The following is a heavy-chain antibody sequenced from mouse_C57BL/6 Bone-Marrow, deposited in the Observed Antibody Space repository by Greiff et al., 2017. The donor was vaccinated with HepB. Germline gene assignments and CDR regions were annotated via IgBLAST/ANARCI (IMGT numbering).Heavy chain of an antibody. CDR2: IHPSDSDT. CDR3: AIGRGYYGNYGAY. CDR1: GYTFPRYW. J-gene: IGHJ3*01. V-gene: IGHV1-74*01. Sequence: QVQLKQPGAELVKPGASVKVSCKASGYTFPRYWMHWGKQRPGQGLEWIGRIHPSDSDTNYNQKFKGKATLTVDKSSSTAYMQLSSLTSEDSAVYYCAIGRGYYGNYGAYWGQGTLVTVSA. D-gene: IGHD2-1*01.